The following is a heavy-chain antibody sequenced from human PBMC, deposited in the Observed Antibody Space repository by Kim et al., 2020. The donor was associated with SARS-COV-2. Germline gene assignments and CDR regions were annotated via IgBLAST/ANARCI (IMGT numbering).Heavy chain of an antibody. CDR1: GFTFSSYA. V-gene: IGHV3-23*01. CDR2: ISGSGGST. Sequence: GGSLRLSCAASGFTFSSYAMSWVRQAPGKGLEWVSAISGSGGSTYYADSVKGRFTISRDNSKNTLYLQMNSLRAEDTAVYYCAKLGDRIAVAGYYFDYWGQGTLVTVSS. J-gene: IGHJ4*02. CDR3: AKLGDRIAVAGYYFDY. D-gene: IGHD6-19*01.